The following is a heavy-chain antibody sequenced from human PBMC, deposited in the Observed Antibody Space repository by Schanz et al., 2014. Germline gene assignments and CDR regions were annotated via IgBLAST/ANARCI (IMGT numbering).Heavy chain of an antibody. CDR3: ARGLGDERWLDLNEAFDI. Sequence: QVQLVQSGAEVKKPGSSVKVSCKASGGTFSSSTLTWVRQAPGQGLEWMGRIIPILDKTNYAQKFQDRVTITADKSTSTAYMELSRLRSEDTAVYYCARGLGDERWLDLNEAFDIWGQGTIVTVSS. J-gene: IGHJ3*02. CDR2: IIPILDKT. V-gene: IGHV1-69*08. D-gene: IGHD6-19*01. CDR1: GGTFSSST.